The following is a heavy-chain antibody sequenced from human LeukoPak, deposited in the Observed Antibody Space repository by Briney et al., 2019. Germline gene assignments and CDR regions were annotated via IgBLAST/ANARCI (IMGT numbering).Heavy chain of an antibody. CDR2: IYTSGST. Sequence: SQTLSLTCTVSGGSLSSGSDNWGWIRQPAGKGLEWVGRIYTSGSTNYNPSLKSRVTISVDTSKNQFSLKLSSVTAADTAVYYCARESGGGDPTDYWGQGTLVTVSS. V-gene: IGHV4-61*02. CDR3: ARESGGGDPTDY. D-gene: IGHD3-16*01. CDR1: GGSLSSGSDN. J-gene: IGHJ4*02.